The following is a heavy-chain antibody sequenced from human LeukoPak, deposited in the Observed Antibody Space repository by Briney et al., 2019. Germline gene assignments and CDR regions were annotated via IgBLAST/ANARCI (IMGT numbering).Heavy chain of an antibody. CDR2: ISGSGGST. CDR3: ARAPPFITMIALPYFDY. J-gene: IGHJ4*02. V-gene: IGHV3-23*01. D-gene: IGHD3-22*01. CDR1: GFTFSSYA. Sequence: QSGGSLRLSCAASGFTFSSYAMSWVRQAPGKGLEWVSAISGSGGSTYYADSVKGRFTISRDNSKNTLYLQMNSLRAEDTAVYYCARAPPFITMIALPYFDYWGQETLVTVSS.